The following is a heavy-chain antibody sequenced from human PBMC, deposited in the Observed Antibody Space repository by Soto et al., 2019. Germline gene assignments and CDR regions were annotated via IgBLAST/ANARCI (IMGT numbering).Heavy chain of an antibody. D-gene: IGHD3-10*01. J-gene: IGHJ3*02. CDR2: IIPIFGTT. CDR1: GGTFSSYA. CDR3: AGSYKYGSGTFDAFDI. V-gene: IGHV1-69*01. Sequence: QVQLVQSGTEVKKPGSSVKVSCKASGGTFSSYAISWVRQAPGQVLEWMGGIIPIFGTTNYAQRFQGRVSITADESTSTTYMELRSLRAEDTAVYYCAGSYKYGSGTFDAFDIWGQGTLVTVSS.